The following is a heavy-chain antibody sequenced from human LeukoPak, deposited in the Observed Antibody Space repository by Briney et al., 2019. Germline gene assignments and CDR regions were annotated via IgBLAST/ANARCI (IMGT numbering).Heavy chain of an antibody. J-gene: IGHJ6*03. Sequence: GGSLRLSCAASGFTFSSYEMNWVRQAPGKGLEWVSYISSSGSTIYYADSVKGRFTISRDNAKNSLYVQMNSLRAEDTAVYYCARGRLVGAPYMDVWGKGTTVTVSS. CDR1: GFTFSSYE. CDR2: ISSSGSTI. V-gene: IGHV3-48*03. D-gene: IGHD1-26*01. CDR3: ARGRLVGAPYMDV.